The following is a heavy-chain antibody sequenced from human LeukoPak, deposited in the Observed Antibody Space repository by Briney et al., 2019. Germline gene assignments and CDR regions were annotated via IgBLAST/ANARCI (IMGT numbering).Heavy chain of an antibody. D-gene: IGHD3-10*01. CDR1: GGTFSSYA. V-gene: IGHV1-69*13. CDR3: ARDGVDGSGSPYFDY. J-gene: IGHJ4*02. Sequence: SVKVSCKASGGTFSSYAISWVRRAPGQGLEWMGGIIPIFGTANYAQKFQGRVTITADESTSTAYMELSSLRSEDTAVYYCARDGVDGSGSPYFDYWGQGTLVTVSS. CDR2: IIPIFGTA.